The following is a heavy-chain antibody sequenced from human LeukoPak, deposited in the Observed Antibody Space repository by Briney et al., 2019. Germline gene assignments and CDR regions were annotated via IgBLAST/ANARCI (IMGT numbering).Heavy chain of an antibody. CDR2: INPNSGGT. D-gene: IGHD5-18*01. CDR1: GYTFTGYY. V-gene: IGHV1-2*02. Sequence: APVKVSCKASGYTFTGYYIHWVRQAPGQGLEWMGWINPNSGGTNYAQKFQGRVTMTRDTSISTAYMELSRLRADDTAVYYCARGSFSADAPLVLDYFHHWGQGTLVTDSS. CDR3: ARGSFSADAPLVLDYFHH. J-gene: IGHJ1*01.